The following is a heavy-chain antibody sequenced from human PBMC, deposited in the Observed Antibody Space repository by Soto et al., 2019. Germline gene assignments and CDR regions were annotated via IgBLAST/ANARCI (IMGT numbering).Heavy chain of an antibody. V-gene: IGHV4-30-4*01. CDR1: GGSISGGDYY. CDR2: IYYSGST. CDR3: ARGLPVRGASRDFDY. J-gene: IGHJ4*02. Sequence: SETLSLTCTVSGGSISGGDYYWIWIRQPPGKGLEWIGYIYYSGSTYYNPSLKSRVTISVDTSKNQFSLKLSSVTAADTAVYYCARGLPVRGASRDFDYWGQGTLVTVSS. D-gene: IGHD3-10*01.